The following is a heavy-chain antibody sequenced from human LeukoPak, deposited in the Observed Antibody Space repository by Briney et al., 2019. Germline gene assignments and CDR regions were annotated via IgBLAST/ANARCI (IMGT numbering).Heavy chain of an antibody. Sequence: GGSLRLSCAASGFTFSSYWMSWVRQAPGKGLEWVANIKQDGSEKYYVDSVKGRFTISRGNAKNSLYLQMNSLRAEDTAVYYCVVVITLFDYWGQGTLVTVSS. CDR3: VVVITLFDY. CDR1: GFTFSSYW. CDR2: IKQDGSEK. J-gene: IGHJ4*02. V-gene: IGHV3-7*01. D-gene: IGHD3-22*01.